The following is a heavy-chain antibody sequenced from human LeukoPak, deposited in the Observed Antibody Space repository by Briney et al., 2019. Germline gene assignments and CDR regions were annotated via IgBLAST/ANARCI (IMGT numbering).Heavy chain of an antibody. J-gene: IGHJ3*02. CDR3: TRYDSSSIPPVAFDI. CDR1: GFTFSGSA. D-gene: IGHD3-22*01. V-gene: IGHV3-73*01. CDR2: IRSKANSYAT. Sequence: SGGSLRLSCAASGFTFSGSAMHWVRQASGEGLEWVGRIRSKANSYATAYAASVKGRFTISRDDSKNTAYLQMNSLKTEDTAVYYCTRYDSSSIPPVAFDIWGQGTMVTVSS.